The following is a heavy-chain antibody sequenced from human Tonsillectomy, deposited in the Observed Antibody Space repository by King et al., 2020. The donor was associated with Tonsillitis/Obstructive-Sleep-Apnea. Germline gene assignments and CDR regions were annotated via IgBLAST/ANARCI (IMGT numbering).Heavy chain of an antibody. D-gene: IGHD6-6*01. V-gene: IGHV4-4*02. Sequence: QLQESGPGLVKPSGTLSLTCAVSGGSISSSNWWSWVRQPPGKGLEWIGEIYHSGSTNYNPSLKSRVTISVDKSKNPFSLRLSSWTAADTVVYYCARDRTARYSSRGYYMDVWGKGTTVTVSS. CDR2: IYHSGST. CDR3: ARDRTARYSSRGYYMDV. CDR1: GGSISSSNW. J-gene: IGHJ6*03.